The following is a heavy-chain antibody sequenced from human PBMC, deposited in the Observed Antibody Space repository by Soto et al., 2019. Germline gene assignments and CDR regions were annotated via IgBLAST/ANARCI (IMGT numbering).Heavy chain of an antibody. V-gene: IGHV4-31*03. J-gene: IGHJ4*02. D-gene: IGHD3-3*01. CDR2: IYYSGST. Sequence: QVQLQESGPGLVKPSQTLSLTCTVSGGSISSGGYYWSWMRQHPGKGLEWIGYIYYSGSTYYNPSLKSRATISVDTSKNQFSLKLSSVTAADTAVYYCARAAPSGITIFGVVISYYFDYWGQGTLVIVSS. CDR3: ARAAPSGITIFGVVISYYFDY. CDR1: GGSISSGGYY.